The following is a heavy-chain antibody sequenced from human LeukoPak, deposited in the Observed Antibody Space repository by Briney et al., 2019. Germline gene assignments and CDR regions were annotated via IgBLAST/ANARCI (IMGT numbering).Heavy chain of an antibody. D-gene: IGHD2-15*01. V-gene: IGHV3-23*01. CDR2: ISGNSDSI. J-gene: IGHJ4*02. CDR3: AKSPRGYCSGGSCYSTIDY. Sequence: PGGSLRLSCVASGFTFGSHSMSWVRQAPTKGLEWVSAISGNSDSIYYADSVKGRFTISRDNSRNTLYLQMNSLGAEDAAIYYCAKSPRGYCSGGSCYSTIDYWGQGTLVTVSS. CDR1: GFTFGSHS.